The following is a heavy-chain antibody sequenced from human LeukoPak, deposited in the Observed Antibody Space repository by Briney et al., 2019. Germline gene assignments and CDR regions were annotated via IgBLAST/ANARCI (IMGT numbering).Heavy chain of an antibody. V-gene: IGHV4-38-2*02. CDR1: GYSMSSGYY. CDR3: ARVGYNWNLWFDF. Sequence: SETLSLTCTVSGYSMSSGYYWGWIRPPPGKGLQWIGSIFHSGNSYYNPSLKSRVTISVDTSKNQFSLKVNSVTAADTAVYYCARVGYNWNLWFDFWGQGTTVTVSS. D-gene: IGHD1-7*01. CDR2: IFHSGNS. J-gene: IGHJ3*01.